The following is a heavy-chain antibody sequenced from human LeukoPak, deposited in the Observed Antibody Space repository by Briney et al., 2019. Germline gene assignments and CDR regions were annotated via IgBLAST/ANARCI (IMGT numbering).Heavy chain of an antibody. Sequence: GASVKVSCKASGGTFSSYAISWVRQAPGQGLEWMGRIIPILGIANYAQKFQGRVTITADKSTSTAYMELSSLRSEDTAVYYCARSLNSSPPFDYWGQGTLVTVSS. J-gene: IGHJ4*02. CDR3: ARSLNSSPPFDY. V-gene: IGHV1-69*04. CDR1: GGTFSSYA. CDR2: IIPILGIA. D-gene: IGHD6-13*01.